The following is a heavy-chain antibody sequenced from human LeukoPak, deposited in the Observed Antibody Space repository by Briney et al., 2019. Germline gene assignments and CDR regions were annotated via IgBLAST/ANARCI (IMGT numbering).Heavy chain of an antibody. CDR2: INHSGST. CDR3: ARISSGWYGY. J-gene: IGHJ4*02. D-gene: IGHD6-19*01. CDR1: GGSFGGYY. V-gene: IGHV4-34*01. Sequence: SETLSLTCAVYGGSFGGYYWSWIRQPPGKGLEWIGEINHSGSTNYNPSLKSRVTISVDTSKNQFSLKLSSVTAADTAVYYCARISSGWYGYWGQGTLVIVSS.